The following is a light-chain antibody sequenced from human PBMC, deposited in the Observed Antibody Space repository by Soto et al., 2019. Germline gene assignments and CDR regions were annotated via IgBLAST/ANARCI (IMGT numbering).Light chain of an antibody. Sequence: EIVLTQSPGTLSLSPGERATLSCRASQTVDTNYLAWYQQRPGQAPRLLIFATSTRATGIPDRFSGSGSGTDFTLTITRLEPEDFAVYYCQRYGSSPLTFGQGTKLEI. CDR2: ATS. CDR1: QTVDTNY. CDR3: QRYGSSPLT. V-gene: IGKV3-20*01. J-gene: IGKJ2*01.